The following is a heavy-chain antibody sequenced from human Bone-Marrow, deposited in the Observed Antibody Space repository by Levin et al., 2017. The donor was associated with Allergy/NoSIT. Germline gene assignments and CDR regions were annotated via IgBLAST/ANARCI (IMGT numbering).Heavy chain of an antibody. CDR3: AREPRWRRSFYYYYYGMDV. J-gene: IGHJ6*02. CDR1: GFTFSSYE. Sequence: SCAASGFTFSSYEMNWVRQPPGKGLEWVSYISSSGTTIYYADSVKGRFTIPRDNAKNSLYLQINSLRAEDTAVYYCAREPRWRRSFYYYYYGMDVWGQGTTVTVSS. CDR2: ISSSGTTI. V-gene: IGHV3-48*03. D-gene: IGHD4-23*01.